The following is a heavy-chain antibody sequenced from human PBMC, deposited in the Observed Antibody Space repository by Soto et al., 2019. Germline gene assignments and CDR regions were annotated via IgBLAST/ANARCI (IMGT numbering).Heavy chain of an antibody. CDR3: ARGMRGYSGYVDY. CDR1: GFTFSSYW. CDR2: IKQDGSEK. D-gene: IGHD5-12*01. Sequence: GGSLRLSCAASGFTFSSYWMSWVRQAPGKGLEWVANIKQDGSEKYYVDSVKGRFTISRDNAKNSLYLQMNSLRAEDTAVYYCARGMRGYSGYVDYWGQGTLVTVSS. V-gene: IGHV3-7*03. J-gene: IGHJ4*02.